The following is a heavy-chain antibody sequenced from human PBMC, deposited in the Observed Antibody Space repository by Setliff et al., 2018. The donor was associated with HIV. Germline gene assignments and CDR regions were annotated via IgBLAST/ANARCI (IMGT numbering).Heavy chain of an antibody. V-gene: IGHV5-51*01. J-gene: IGHJ5*01. CDR3: ARQPTGTGGYNNWFDS. Sequence: GASLKISCRGSGYTFTNYWIGWVRQMPGRGLEWTGIIYPGDPDTRYSPSFEGQVTMSADKSINTAYLRWNSLKASDTAMYYCARQPTGTGGYNNWFDSWGQGTLVTVSS. D-gene: IGHD3-3*01. CDR2: IYPGDPDT. CDR1: GYTFTNYW.